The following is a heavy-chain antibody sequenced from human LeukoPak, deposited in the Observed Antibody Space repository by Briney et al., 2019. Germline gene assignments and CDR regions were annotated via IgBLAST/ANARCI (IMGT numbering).Heavy chain of an antibody. J-gene: IGHJ4*02. CDR1: GYSISSGYY. V-gene: IGHV4-38-2*02. CDR2: MYDSGRT. Sequence: SETLSLTCTVSGYSISSGYYWGWIRQPPGKGLGWIGSMYDSGRTYYSPSLKSRVTISVDTSKNQFSLKLSSVTAADTAVYYCVRDSSGYYPIFDYWGQGTLVTVSS. CDR3: VRDSSGYYPIFDY. D-gene: IGHD3-22*01.